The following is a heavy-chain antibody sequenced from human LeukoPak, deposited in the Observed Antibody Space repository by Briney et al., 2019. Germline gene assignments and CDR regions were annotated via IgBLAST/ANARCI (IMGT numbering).Heavy chain of an antibody. Sequence: ASVKVSCKASGYTFTSYGITWVRQAPGQGLEWMGWISAYNGNTNYAQKLQGRVTLTTDTSTSTASMELRSLRSDDTAVYYCAREGQGLGWYYFDYWGQGTLVTVSS. J-gene: IGHJ4*02. D-gene: IGHD6-19*01. CDR1: GYTFTSYG. CDR3: AREGQGLGWYYFDY. V-gene: IGHV1-18*01. CDR2: ISAYNGNT.